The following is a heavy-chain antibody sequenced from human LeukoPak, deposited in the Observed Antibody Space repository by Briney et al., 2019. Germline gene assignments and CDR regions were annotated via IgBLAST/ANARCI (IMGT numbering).Heavy chain of an antibody. J-gene: IGHJ6*02. V-gene: IGHV3-48*03. Sequence: GGSLRLSCAASGFTFSSYEMNWVRQAPGKGLEWVSYISSSGSTIYYADPVKGRFTISRDNAKNSLYLQMNSLRAEDTAVYYCARRANLYYYYYGMDVWGQGTTVTVSS. CDR2: ISSSGSTI. CDR1: GFTFSSYE. CDR3: ARRANLYYYYYGMDV. D-gene: IGHD2-8*01.